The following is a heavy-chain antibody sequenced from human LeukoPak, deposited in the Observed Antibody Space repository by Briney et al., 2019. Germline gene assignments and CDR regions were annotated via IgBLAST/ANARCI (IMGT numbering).Heavy chain of an antibody. CDR1: GFTFSSYS. J-gene: IGHJ4*02. D-gene: IGHD1-26*01. V-gene: IGHV3-48*01. CDR2: ISSSSSTI. Sequence: PGGSLRLSCAASGFTFSSYSMNWVRQAPGKGLEWVSYISSSSSTIYYADSVKGRFTISRDNSKNTLYLQMNSLRAEDTAVYYCASKGGWELLHYYFDYWGQGTLVTVSS. CDR3: ASKGGWELLHYYFDY.